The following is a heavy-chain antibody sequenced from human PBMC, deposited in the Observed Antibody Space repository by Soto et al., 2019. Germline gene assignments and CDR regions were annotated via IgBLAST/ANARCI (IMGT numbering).Heavy chain of an antibody. V-gene: IGHV3-21*01. CDR3: ARIYCSGGSCYHDEFDY. CDR1: GFTFSSYS. CDR2: ISSSSSYI. J-gene: IGHJ4*02. Sequence: GGSLRLSCAASGFTFSSYSMNWVRQAPGKGLEWVSSISSSSSYIYYADSVKGRFTISRDNAKNSLYLQMNSLRAEDTAVYYCARIYCSGGSCYHDEFDYWGQGTLVTVSS. D-gene: IGHD2-15*01.